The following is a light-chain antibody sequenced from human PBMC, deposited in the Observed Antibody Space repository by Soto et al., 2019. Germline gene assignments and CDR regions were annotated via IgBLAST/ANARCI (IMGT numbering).Light chain of an antibody. J-gene: IGKJ1*01. Sequence: DIQMTQSPSSLSASVGDRVTVTCRASQSINTYLNWYQQQPGKAPKLLIYTASSLQSGVPSRFSGSGSGTDFTLTISSLQPEDFATYYCQQSYTTPQAFGQGTKVEIK. CDR3: QQSYTTPQA. V-gene: IGKV1-39*01. CDR2: TAS. CDR1: QSINTY.